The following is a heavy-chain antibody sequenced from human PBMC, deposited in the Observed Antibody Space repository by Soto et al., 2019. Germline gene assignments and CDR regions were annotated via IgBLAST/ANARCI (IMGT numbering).Heavy chain of an antibody. CDR1: GGSFSTYY. D-gene: IGHD3-9*01. Sequence: QLQQWGAGLLKPSETLSLTCVVSGGSFSTYYYNWIRQSPGKGLEWIGEINHSGSNNYSPSLNSRVTMSLDTSKNQFSLKLTSVTAADTAVYYCARGGSNDWQVAFDIWGQGTMVTVSS. J-gene: IGHJ3*02. V-gene: IGHV4-34*01. CDR3: ARGGSNDWQVAFDI. CDR2: INHSGSN.